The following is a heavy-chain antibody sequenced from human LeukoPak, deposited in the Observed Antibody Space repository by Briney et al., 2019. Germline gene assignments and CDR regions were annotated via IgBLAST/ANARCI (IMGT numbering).Heavy chain of an antibody. CDR1: GGSISSYY. D-gene: IGHD3-22*01. J-gene: IGHJ4*02. V-gene: IGHV4-59*12. CDR2: IYYSGTT. Sequence: SETLSLTCTVSGGSISSYYWSWIRQPPGKGLEWIGYIYYSGTTNYNPSLKSRVTISVDTSKNQFSLKLSSVTAADTAVYYCAMGYDSSGYSHFDYWGQGTLVTVSS. CDR3: AMGYDSSGYSHFDY.